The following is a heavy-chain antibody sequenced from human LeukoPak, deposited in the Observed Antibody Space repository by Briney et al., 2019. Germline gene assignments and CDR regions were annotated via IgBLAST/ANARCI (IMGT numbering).Heavy chain of an antibody. V-gene: IGHV4-59*01. D-gene: IGHD3-22*01. J-gene: IGHJ4*02. CDR2: IYYSGST. CDR3: ARGDSSGYYYLDC. CDR1: GGSISSYY. Sequence: PSETLSLTCTVSGGSISSYYWGWIRQPPGKGLEWIGYIYYSGSTNYNPSLKSRVTISVDTSKNQFSLKLSSVTAADTAVYYCARGDSSGYYYLDCWGQGTLVTVSS.